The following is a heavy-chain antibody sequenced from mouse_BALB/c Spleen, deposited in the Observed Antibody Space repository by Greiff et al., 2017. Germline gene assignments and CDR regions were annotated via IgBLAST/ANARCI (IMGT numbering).Heavy chain of an antibody. CDR1: GDSITSGY. V-gene: IGHV3-8*02. Sequence: EVKLVESGPSLVKPSQTLSLTCSVTGDSITSGYWNWIRKFPGNKLEYMGYISYSGSTYYNPSLKSRISITRDTSKNQYYLQLNSVTTEDTATYYCARRDYDGYYFDYWGQGTTLTVSS. CDR2: ISYSGST. CDR3: ARRDYDGYYFDY. D-gene: IGHD2-4*01. J-gene: IGHJ2*01.